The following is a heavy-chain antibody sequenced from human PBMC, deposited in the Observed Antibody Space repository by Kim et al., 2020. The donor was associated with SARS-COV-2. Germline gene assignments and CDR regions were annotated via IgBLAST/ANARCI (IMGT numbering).Heavy chain of an antibody. J-gene: IGHJ4*02. CDR2: ISGSGGST. Sequence: GGSLRLSCAASGFTFSSYAMSWVRQAPGKGLEWVSAISGSGGSTYYADSVKGRFTISRDNSKNTLYLQMNSLRAEDTAVYYCAKDLWSQKLELRFDYWGQGTLVTVSS. CDR3: AKDLWSQKLELRFDY. CDR1: GFTFSSYA. V-gene: IGHV3-23*01. D-gene: IGHD1-7*01.